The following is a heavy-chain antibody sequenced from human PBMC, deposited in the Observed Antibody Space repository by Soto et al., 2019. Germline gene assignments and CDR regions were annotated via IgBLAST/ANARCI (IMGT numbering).Heavy chain of an antibody. CDR1: GFTFSSYV. J-gene: IGHJ6*02. D-gene: IGHD1-7*01. CDR3: ARGLLELPRNYYYYGMDV. V-gene: IGHV3-30-3*01. CDR2: ISTDGTEK. Sequence: PGGSLRLSCVASGFTFSSYVIHWVRQAPGKGLEWVALISTDGTEKHYPGSVRGRFTISRDNAKNSLYLQMNSLRAEDTAVYYCARGLLELPRNYYYYGMDVWGQGTTVTVSS.